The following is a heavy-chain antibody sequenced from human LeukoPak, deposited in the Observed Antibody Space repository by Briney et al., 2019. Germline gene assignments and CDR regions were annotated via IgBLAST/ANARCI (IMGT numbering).Heavy chain of an antibody. Sequence: SETLSLTCTVSGGSISSYYWSWIRQPPGKGLEWIGYIFYTGSTNYNPSLKSRVTISVLTSKNQFSLKLSSVTAADTAVYYCAREQVLRFLEWYPGAFDIWGQGTMVTVSS. D-gene: IGHD3-3*01. CDR2: IFYTGST. V-gene: IGHV4-59*12. CDR3: AREQVLRFLEWYPGAFDI. CDR1: GGSISSYY. J-gene: IGHJ3*02.